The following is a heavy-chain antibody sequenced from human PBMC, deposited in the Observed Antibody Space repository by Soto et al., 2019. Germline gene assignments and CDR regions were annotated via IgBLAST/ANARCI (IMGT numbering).Heavy chain of an antibody. CDR2: IYHRGST. Sequence: QLQLQESGSGLVKPSQTLSLTCAVSGGSISSGGYSWSWIRQPPGKGLEWIGYIYHRGSTYYIPSLKREAAKTVERPKNQFLLKLSSVTAADTAVYYCARVPGPWGQGTLVTVSS. J-gene: IGHJ5*02. CDR1: GGSISSGGYS. CDR3: ARVPGP. V-gene: IGHV4-30-2*01.